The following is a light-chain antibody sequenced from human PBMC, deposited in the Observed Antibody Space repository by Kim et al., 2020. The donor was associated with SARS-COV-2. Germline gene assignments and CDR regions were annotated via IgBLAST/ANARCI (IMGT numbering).Light chain of an antibody. Sequence: ALGKTVRITCQGDSLRRFYASWYQLKPGQAPVFVLYDENNRPSGIPDRFSGSSSGNTASLTITGARAGDEADYYCNSRDSSGNSYVFGTGTKVTVL. CDR2: DEN. CDR1: SLRRFY. J-gene: IGLJ1*01. V-gene: IGLV3-19*01. CDR3: NSRDSSGNSYV.